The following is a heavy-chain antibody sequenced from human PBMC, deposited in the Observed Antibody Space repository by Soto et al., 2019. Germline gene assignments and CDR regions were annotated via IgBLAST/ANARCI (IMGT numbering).Heavy chain of an antibody. V-gene: IGHV4-61*01. CDR3: GRVGPPHGPILLTFYYFDS. CDR1: GGSFSCATNY. Sequence: QVQLQESGPGLGKPSETLSLTCTFSGGSFSCATNYWSWIRQPPGQGLEWFGYVYYIGTTYYNPSLNSRVTISIDSSKMPFSLRLSSVTPAASAVHFCGRVGPPHGPILLTFYYFDSRGQGALVPVSS. J-gene: IGHJ4*02. D-gene: IGHD2-15*01. CDR2: VYYIGTT.